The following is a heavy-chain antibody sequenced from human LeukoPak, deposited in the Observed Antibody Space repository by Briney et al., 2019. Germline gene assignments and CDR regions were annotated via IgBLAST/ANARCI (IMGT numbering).Heavy chain of an antibody. D-gene: IGHD1-7*01. J-gene: IGHJ4*02. CDR3: TRTTGNYGYYFDY. CDR1: GGSINYYY. Sequence: PSETLSLTCTVSGGSINYYYWSWIRQPPGKGLERIGYIYYRGSTNYNPSLNSRVTISVDTSKNQFSLKLTSVTAADTAVYYCTRTTGNYGYYFDYWGQGTLVTVSS. V-gene: IGHV4-59*01. CDR2: IYYRGST.